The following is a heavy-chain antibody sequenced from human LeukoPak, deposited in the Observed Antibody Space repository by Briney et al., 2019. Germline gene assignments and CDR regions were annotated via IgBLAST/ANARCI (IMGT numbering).Heavy chain of an antibody. Sequence: PGGSLRLSCAASGFTFSSYGMHWVRQAPGKGLEWVAVIWYDGSNKHYADSVKGRFTISRDNSKNTLYLQMNSLRAEDTAVYYCARDERVLLWFGESHSLDYWGQGTLVTVSS. J-gene: IGHJ4*02. V-gene: IGHV3-33*01. CDR3: ARDERVLLWFGESHSLDY. CDR2: IWYDGSNK. D-gene: IGHD3-10*01. CDR1: GFTFSSYG.